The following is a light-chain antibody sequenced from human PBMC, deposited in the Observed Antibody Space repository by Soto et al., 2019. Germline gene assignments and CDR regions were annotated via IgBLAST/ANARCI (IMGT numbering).Light chain of an antibody. J-gene: IGKJ4*01. CDR3: QQSYTLSPLT. CDR2: AAS. Sequence: DIQITQSPSSLSASVGDRVIITCRTSQSISNYLNWYQHKPGKAPKVLISAASNLQSGVPSRFSGSGSGTVFTLTISSLQPEDFATYFCQQSYTLSPLTFGGGTRWIS. V-gene: IGKV1-39*01. CDR1: QSISNY.